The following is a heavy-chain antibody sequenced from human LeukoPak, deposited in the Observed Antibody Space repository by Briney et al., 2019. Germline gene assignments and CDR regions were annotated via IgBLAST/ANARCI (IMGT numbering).Heavy chain of an antibody. CDR1: GFTFSSYG. CDR3: AKDRCSNGIGCYYYYMDV. CDR2: IRYDGSNK. D-gene: IGHD2-8*01. Sequence: GGSLRLSCAASGFTFSSYGMHWVRQAPGKGLERVAFIRYDGSNKYYADSVKGRFTISRDNSKNTLYLQMNSLRAEDTAVYYCAKDRCSNGIGCYYYYMDVWGKGTTVTISS. V-gene: IGHV3-30*02. J-gene: IGHJ6*03.